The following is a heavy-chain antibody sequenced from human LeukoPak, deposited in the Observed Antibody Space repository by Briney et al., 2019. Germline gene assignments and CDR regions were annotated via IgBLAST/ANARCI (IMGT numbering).Heavy chain of an antibody. D-gene: IGHD6-13*01. V-gene: IGHV4-39*01. CDR2: IYYSGST. CDR1: GGSISSSSYY. Sequence: PSETLSLTCTVSGGSISSSSYYWGWIRQPSGKGLEWVGTIYYSGSTYYNPSLKSRVTISVDTSKNQFSLKLSSVTAADTAVYYCARHGSAAAREFDYWGQGTLVTVSS. CDR3: ARHGSAAAREFDY. J-gene: IGHJ4*02.